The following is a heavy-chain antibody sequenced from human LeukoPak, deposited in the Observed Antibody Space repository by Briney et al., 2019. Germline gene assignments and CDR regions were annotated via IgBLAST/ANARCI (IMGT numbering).Heavy chain of an antibody. V-gene: IGHV1-3*01. CDR2: INAGNGDT. CDR1: GGTFSSYA. J-gene: IGHJ4*02. D-gene: IGHD3-9*01. CDR3: ARDPYDILTGYPLFDY. Sequence: ASVNVSCKASGGTFSSYAISWVRQAPGQGLEWMGWINAGNGDTKYSQKFQGRVSITRDTSPSTAYMELSSLKSEDTAVYYCARDPYDILTGYPLFDYWGQRTLVTVSS.